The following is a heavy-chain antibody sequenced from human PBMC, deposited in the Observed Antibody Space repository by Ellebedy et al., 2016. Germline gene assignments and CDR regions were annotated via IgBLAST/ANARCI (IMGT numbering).Heavy chain of an antibody. Sequence: GSLRLXXTVSGGSLSSGNYYWGWIRQPPGKGLEWIVNVYYSGSTSYNPSLKSRVTISVDTSKNQFSLKLSSVTAADTAVYYCAREVVVTAIRYYYYGMDVWGQGTTVTVSS. V-gene: IGHV4-39*07. D-gene: IGHD2-21*02. J-gene: IGHJ6*02. CDR2: VYYSGST. CDR3: AREVVVTAIRYYYYGMDV. CDR1: GGSLSSGNYY.